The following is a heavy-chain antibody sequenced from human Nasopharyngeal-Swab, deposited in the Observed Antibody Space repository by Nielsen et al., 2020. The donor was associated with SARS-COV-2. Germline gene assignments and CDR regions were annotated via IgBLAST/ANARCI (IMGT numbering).Heavy chain of an antibody. CDR3: ARDVGGSPFDY. D-gene: IGHD2-15*01. Sequence: VRQAPGKGLEWVSYISSSGSTIYYADSVKGRFTISRDNAKNSLYLQMNSLRAEDTAVYYCARDVGGSPFDYWGQGTLVTVSS. J-gene: IGHJ4*02. V-gene: IGHV3-48*03. CDR2: ISSSGSTI.